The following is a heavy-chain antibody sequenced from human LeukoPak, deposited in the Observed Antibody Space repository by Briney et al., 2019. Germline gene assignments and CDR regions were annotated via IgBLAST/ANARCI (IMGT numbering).Heavy chain of an antibody. CDR3: AKSSSGWYRFGP. D-gene: IGHD6-19*01. V-gene: IGHV3-23*01. Sequence: PGGSLRLSCAASGFTFSNYAMTWVRQAPGKGLEWVSGISGSGGSTYYADTVRGRFTISRDNSKNTLYLQMNSLRAEDTAVYYCAKSSSGWYRFGPWGQGTLVTVSS. J-gene: IGHJ5*02. CDR1: GFTFSNYA. CDR2: ISGSGGST.